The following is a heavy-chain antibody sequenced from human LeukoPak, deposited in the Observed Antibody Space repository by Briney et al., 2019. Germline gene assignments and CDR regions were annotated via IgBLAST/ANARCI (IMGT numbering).Heavy chain of an antibody. CDR2: IFYSGST. J-gene: IGHJ4*02. CDR3: ARQSYDAGSYSVLDH. CDR1: GGSISSSSYS. V-gene: IGHV4-39*07. D-gene: IGHD3-10*01. Sequence: SETLSLTCTVSGGSISSSSYSWGWNRQPPGKGREWSGSIFYSGSTYYNSSLKTRVTISVDSSNTHFSLKLPSVTAADTAVYYCARQSYDAGSYSVLDHWGQGTLVTVSS.